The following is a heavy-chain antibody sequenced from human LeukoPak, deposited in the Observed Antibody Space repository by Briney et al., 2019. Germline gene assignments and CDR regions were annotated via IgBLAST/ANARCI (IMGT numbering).Heavy chain of an antibody. CDR3: AGIGGGDIVVVPADDNWFDP. Sequence: ASVKVSCKASGYTFTSYGISWVRQAPGQGLEWMGWISAYNGNTNYAQKLQGRVTMTTDTSTSTAYMEMRSLRSDDTAVYYCAGIGGGDIVVVPADDNWFDPWGQGTLVTVSS. CDR1: GYTFTSYG. V-gene: IGHV1-18*01. J-gene: IGHJ5*02. D-gene: IGHD2-2*01. CDR2: ISAYNGNT.